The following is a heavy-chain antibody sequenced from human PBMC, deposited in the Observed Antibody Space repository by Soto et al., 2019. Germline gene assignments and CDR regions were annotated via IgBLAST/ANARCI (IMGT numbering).Heavy chain of an antibody. CDR3: ARGPDIVVVVAAGRESINNWFDP. D-gene: IGHD2-15*01. CDR2: INHSGST. Sequence: SETLSLTCAVYGGSFSGYYWSWIRQPPGKGLEWIGEINHSGSTNYNPSLKSRVTISVDTSKNQFSLKLSSVTAADTAVYYCARGPDIVVVVAAGRESINNWFDPWGQGTLVTVSS. J-gene: IGHJ5*02. CDR1: GGSFSGYY. V-gene: IGHV4-34*01.